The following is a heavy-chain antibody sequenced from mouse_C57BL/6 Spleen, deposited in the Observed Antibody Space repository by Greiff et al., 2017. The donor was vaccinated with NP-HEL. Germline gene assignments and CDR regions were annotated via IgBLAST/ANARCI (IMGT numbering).Heavy chain of an antibody. J-gene: IGHJ3*01. CDR1: GFTFSDYY. CDR3: ARPDYNGFAY. D-gene: IGHD2-4*01. Sequence: EVKLMESGGGLVQPGGSLKLSCAASGFTFSDYYMYWVRQTPEKRLEWVAYISNGGGSTYYPDTVKGRSTISRDNAKNTLYMQMSRLKSEDTAMYYCARPDYNGFAYWGQGTLVTVSA. V-gene: IGHV5-12*01. CDR2: ISNGGGST.